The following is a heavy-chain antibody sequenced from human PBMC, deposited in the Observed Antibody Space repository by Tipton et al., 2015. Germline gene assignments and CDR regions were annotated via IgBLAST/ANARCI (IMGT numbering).Heavy chain of an antibody. CDR1: GFIFSHYW. CDR3: ARSGGYGWDQ. D-gene: IGHD5-12*01. Sequence: GSLRLSCAASGFIFSHYWMSWVRQAPGKGLEWVSGISGSGGKTHYADSVKGRFTISRDNAKNSLYLQMNRLRAEDTAVYYCARSGGYGWDQWGQGTLVTVSS. J-gene: IGHJ4*02. CDR2: ISGSGGKT. V-gene: IGHV3-21*06.